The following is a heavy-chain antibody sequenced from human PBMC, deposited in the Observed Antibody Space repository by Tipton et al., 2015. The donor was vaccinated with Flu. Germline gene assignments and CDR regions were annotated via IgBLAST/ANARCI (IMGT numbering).Heavy chain of an antibody. Sequence: TLSLTCSVSGASISTDYWSWIRQPAGKGLEWIGRIYTSGSTKYNPSLKSRLTMSIDTSKNQFSLKLSSVTAADTAVYYCATAGAGGYDFKWGQGALVTVSS. V-gene: IGHV4-4*07. D-gene: IGHD5-12*01. CDR2: IYTSGST. J-gene: IGHJ4*02. CDR3: ATAGAGGYDFK. CDR1: GASISTDY.